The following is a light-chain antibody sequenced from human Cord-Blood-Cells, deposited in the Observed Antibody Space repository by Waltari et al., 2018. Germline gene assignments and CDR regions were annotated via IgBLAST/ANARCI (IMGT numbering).Light chain of an antibody. CDR3: CSYAGRYTWV. J-gene: IGLJ3*02. Sequence: QSALTQPPSVSGSPGQSVTISCTGTSSDVGGYNYVSWYQQHPGKAPKLIIYDVSKRPSGVPDRFSGSKSGNAASLTISGLQAEDEADYYCCSYAGRYTWVFGGGTKLTVL. CDR1: SSDVGGYNY. CDR2: DVS. V-gene: IGLV2-11*01.